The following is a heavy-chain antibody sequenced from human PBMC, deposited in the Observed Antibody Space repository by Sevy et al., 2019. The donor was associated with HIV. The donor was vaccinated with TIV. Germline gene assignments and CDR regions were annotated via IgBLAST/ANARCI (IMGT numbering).Heavy chain of an antibody. J-gene: IGHJ4*02. V-gene: IGHV4-31*03. CDR3: ARSKSSSTTFDY. CDR2: IYYSGST. CDR1: GGSISTGGYY. D-gene: IGHD6-6*01. Sequence: SETLSLTCTVSGGSISTGGYYWSWIRQHPGKGLEWIGYIYYSGSTYYNPSLKSRVTISVDTSKNQFSLKLNSVTAADTAAYYCARSKSSSTTFDYWGQGTLVTVSS.